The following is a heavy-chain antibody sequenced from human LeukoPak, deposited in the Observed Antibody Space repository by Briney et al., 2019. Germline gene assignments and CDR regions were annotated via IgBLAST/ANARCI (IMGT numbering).Heavy chain of an antibody. CDR1: GFTFNTYA. CDR2: VWYDGSDT. CDR3: ARGGSTWCYFDY. J-gene: IGHJ4*02. V-gene: IGHV3-33*01. Sequence: HAGGSLRLSCAASGFTFNTYAMHWVRQAPGKGLEWVAVVWYDGSDTYYGDSVKGRFTISKVNSKNTLYLQMNSVRGDDTAVYYCARGGSTWCYFDYWGQGTLVTVSS. D-gene: IGHD6-13*01.